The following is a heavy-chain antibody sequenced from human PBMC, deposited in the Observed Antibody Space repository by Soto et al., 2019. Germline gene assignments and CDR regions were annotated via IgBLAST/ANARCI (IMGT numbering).Heavy chain of an antibody. CDR2: ISGSGGST. D-gene: IGHD6-19*01. V-gene: IGHV3-23*01. Sequence: EVQLLESGGGLVQPGGSLRLSCAASGFTFSNYAMSWVRQAPGKGLEWVSGISGSGGSTSYADSVKGRFTISRDNSKNTLYLQMNSLRAEDTAVYYCAENGRRYSSGWYYYWGQGTLVTVSS. CDR3: AENGRRYSSGWYYY. J-gene: IGHJ4*02. CDR1: GFTFSNYA.